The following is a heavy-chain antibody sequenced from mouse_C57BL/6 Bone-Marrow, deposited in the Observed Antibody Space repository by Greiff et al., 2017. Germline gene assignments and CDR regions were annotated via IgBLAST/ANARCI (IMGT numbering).Heavy chain of an antibody. J-gene: IGHJ2*01. CDR1: GYTFTNYW. V-gene: IGHV1-63*01. Sequence: VQLQQPGAELVRPGTSVKMSCKASGYTFTNYWIGWAKQRPGHGLEWIGDIYPGGGYTNYNEKFKGKATLTADKSSSTAYMQFSSLTSEDAAIYYCARELGDPPYFDYRGQGTTLTVSS. CDR3: ARELGDPPYFDY. D-gene: IGHD2-13*01. CDR2: IYPGGGYT.